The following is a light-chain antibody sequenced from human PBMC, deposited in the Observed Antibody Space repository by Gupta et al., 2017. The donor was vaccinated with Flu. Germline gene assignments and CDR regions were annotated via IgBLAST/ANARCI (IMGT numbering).Light chain of an antibody. CDR3: NSRDSSAFLV. J-gene: IGLJ3*02. Sequence: SSELTQDPAVSVALGQTVRITCQGDSLRSYYASWYQQKPGQAPVLVIYGKNNRPSGIPDRFSGSSSGNTASLTITGAQAEDEADYYCNSRDSSAFLVFGGGTKLTVL. V-gene: IGLV3-19*01. CDR1: SLRSYY. CDR2: GKN.